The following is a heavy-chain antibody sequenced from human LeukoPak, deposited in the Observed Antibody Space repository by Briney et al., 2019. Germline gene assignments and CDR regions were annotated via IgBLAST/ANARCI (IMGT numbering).Heavy chain of an antibody. J-gene: IGHJ5*02. Sequence: GGSLRLSCAASGFTFSSYGMHWVRQAPGKGLEWVAVISYDGSNKYYADSVKGRFTISRDNSKNTLYLQMNSLRAEDTAVYYCARGNFDWLQISNWFDPWGQGTLVTVSS. CDR1: GFTFSSYG. D-gene: IGHD3-9*01. CDR2: ISYDGSNK. V-gene: IGHV3-30*03. CDR3: ARGNFDWLQISNWFDP.